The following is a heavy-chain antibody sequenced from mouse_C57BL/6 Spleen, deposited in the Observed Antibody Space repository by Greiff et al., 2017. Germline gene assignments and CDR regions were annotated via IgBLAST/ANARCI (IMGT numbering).Heavy chain of an antibody. CDR3: ARNGGGFDY. Sequence: QVQLKESGPELVKPGASVKISCKASGYAFSSSWMNWVKQRPGKGLEWIGRIYPGDGDTNYNGKFKGKATLTADKSSSTAYMQLSSLTSEDSAVYFCARNGGGFDYWGQGTTLTVSS. CDR1: GYAFSSSW. V-gene: IGHV1-82*01. J-gene: IGHJ2*01. CDR2: IYPGDGDT.